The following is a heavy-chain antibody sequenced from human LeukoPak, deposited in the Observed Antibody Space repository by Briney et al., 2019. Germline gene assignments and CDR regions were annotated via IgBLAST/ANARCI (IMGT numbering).Heavy chain of an antibody. CDR2: ISSSSSYI. D-gene: IGHD4-17*01. Sequence: PGGSLRLSCAASGFTFSSYSMNWVRQAPGKGLEWVSSISSSSSYIYYADSVKGRFTISRDNAKNSLYLQMNSLRAEDTAVYYCCLLPTVTRSVHLFDYWGQGTLVTVSS. CDR3: CLLPTVTRSVHLFDY. CDR1: GFTFSSYS. V-gene: IGHV3-21*01. J-gene: IGHJ4*02.